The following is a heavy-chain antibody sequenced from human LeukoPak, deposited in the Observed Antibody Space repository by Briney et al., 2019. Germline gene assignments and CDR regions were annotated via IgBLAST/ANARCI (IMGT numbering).Heavy chain of an antibody. D-gene: IGHD1-26*01. J-gene: IGHJ4*02. Sequence: GGSLRLSCAASGFTFSSCAMSWVRQAPGKGLEWVSAISGSGGSTYYADSVKGRFTISRDNSKNTLYLQMNSLRAEDTAVYYCAKTTRLVGAYYFDYWGQGTLVTVSS. CDR3: AKTTRLVGAYYFDY. CDR2: ISGSGGST. V-gene: IGHV3-23*01. CDR1: GFTFSSCA.